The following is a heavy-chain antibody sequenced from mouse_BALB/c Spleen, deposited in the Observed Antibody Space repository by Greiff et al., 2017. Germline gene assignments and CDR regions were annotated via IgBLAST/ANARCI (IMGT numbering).Heavy chain of an antibody. CDR2: IRNKANGYTT. V-gene: IGHV7-3*02. CDR1: GFTFTDYY. CDR3: ARGHYYDY. D-gene: IGHD1-2*01. J-gene: IGHJ2*01. Sequence: EVKVVESGGGLVQPGGSLRLSCATSGFTFTDYYMSWVRQPPGKALEWLGFIRNKANGYTTEYSASVKGRFTISRDNSQSILYLQMNTLRAEDSATYYCARGHYYDYWGQGTTLTVSS.